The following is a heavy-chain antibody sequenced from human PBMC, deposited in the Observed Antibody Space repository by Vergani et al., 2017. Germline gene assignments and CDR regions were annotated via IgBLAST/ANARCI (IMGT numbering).Heavy chain of an antibody. D-gene: IGHD5-12*01. CDR2: ISSSSSYI. Sequence: VQLVESGGGVVQPGRSLRLSCAASGFTFSSYAMHWVRQAPGKGLEWVSSISSSSSYIYYADSVKGRFTISRDNAKNSLYLQMNSLRAEDTAVYYCARGWGYSGYDLKGVGQFDYWGQGTLVTVSS. CDR1: GFTFSSYA. CDR3: ARGWGYSGYDLKGVGQFDY. V-gene: IGHV3-21*01. J-gene: IGHJ4*02.